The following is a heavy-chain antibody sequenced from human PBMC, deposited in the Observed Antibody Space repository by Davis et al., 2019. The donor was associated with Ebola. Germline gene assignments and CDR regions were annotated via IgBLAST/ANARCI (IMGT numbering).Heavy chain of an antibody. Sequence: MPSETLSLTCTVSGGSISPYYWSWIRQPPGQGLEWLGYIYYSGSTKYNISLKGRVAISVDTSKNQFSLKLSSVTAADPAVYYCARSYGAAPFDYWGQGTLVTVSS. CDR1: GGSISPYY. J-gene: IGHJ4*02. CDR2: IYYSGST. CDR3: ARSYGAAPFDY. V-gene: IGHV4-59*08. D-gene: IGHD4/OR15-4a*01.